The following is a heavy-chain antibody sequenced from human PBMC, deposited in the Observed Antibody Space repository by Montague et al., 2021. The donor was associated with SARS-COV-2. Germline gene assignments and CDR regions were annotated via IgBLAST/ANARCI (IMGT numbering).Heavy chain of an antibody. J-gene: IGHJ4*02. CDR2: IYASGST. D-gene: IGHD3-3*01. Sequence: SETLSLTYSISGVSITSYYWSWVRQPAGKGLEWIGHIYASGSTNYSPSPKSRVRLSIDNPKNQFSLKLESLTAADTAVYYCVRDGGNWYYFDYWGQGALVTVSS. CDR3: VRDGGNWYYFDY. CDR1: GVSITSYY. V-gene: IGHV4-4*07.